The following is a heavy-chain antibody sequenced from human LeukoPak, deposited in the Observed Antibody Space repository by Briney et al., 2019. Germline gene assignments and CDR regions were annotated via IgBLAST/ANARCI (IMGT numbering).Heavy chain of an antibody. CDR2: IYPGDSET. CDR3: ARKSRADY. J-gene: IGHJ4*02. CDR1: GYSFPTYW. V-gene: IGHV5-51*01. Sequence: GAALKISCKGSGYSFPTYWIGWVRQMPGKGLEWMGIIYPGDSETRYSPSFQGQVTISADKSISTAYLQWSRLKASDTAMYYCARKSRADYWGQGTLVTVSS.